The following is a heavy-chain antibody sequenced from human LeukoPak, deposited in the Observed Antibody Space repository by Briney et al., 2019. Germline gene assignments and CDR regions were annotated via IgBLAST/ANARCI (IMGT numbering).Heavy chain of an antibody. CDR3: ARQYSYGFFGSNHWYFDL. CDR2: INPNSGGT. V-gene: IGHV1-2*02. CDR1: GYTFTGYY. J-gene: IGHJ2*01. D-gene: IGHD5-18*01. Sequence: GASVKVSCKASGYTFTGYYMHWVRQAPGQGLEWMGWINPNSGGTNYAQKFQGRVTMTRDTSISTAYMELSRLRSDDTAVYYCARQYSYGFFGSNHWYFDLWGRGTLVTVSS.